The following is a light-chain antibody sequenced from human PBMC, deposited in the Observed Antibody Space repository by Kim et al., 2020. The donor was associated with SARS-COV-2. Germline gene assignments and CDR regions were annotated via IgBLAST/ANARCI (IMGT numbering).Light chain of an antibody. CDR3: GADHGSGSNFVYP. V-gene: IGLV9-49*01. CDR1: SGYSNYK. Sequence: ELTQPPSASASLGASVTLTCTLSSGYSNYKVDWYQQRPGKGPRFVMRVGTGGIVGSKGDGIPDRFSVLGSGLNRYLIIKNIQEEDESDYHCGADHGSGSNFVYPFGGGTQLTVL. CDR2: VGTGGIVG. J-gene: IGLJ2*01.